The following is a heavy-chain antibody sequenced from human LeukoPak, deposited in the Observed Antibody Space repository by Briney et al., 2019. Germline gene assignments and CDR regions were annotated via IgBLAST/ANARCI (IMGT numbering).Heavy chain of an antibody. CDR3: ARGGLYSFDS. Sequence: PGGSLRLSCVASGFTFSNYWMRWVRQAPGKGLEWVADMKSDGSEKNYAQSVNGRSTISRDNAKSSLFLQMNSLRAEDTGFYYCARGGLYSFDSWGQGTLVTVSS. D-gene: IGHD2-21*01. J-gene: IGHJ4*02. CDR1: GFTFSNYW. V-gene: IGHV3-7*01. CDR2: MKSDGSEK.